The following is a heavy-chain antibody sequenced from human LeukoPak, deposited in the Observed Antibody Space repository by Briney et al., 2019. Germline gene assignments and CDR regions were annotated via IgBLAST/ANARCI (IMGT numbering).Heavy chain of an antibody. Sequence: KPSETLSLTCTVSGGSISSGDYYWSWIRQPPGKGLEWIGYIYYSGTTYYNPSLKSRLTMSVDTYKNQLSLKLTSMTAADTAVYYCARGGYYYDSSGGFDYWGQGTLVTVSS. V-gene: IGHV4-30-4*01. CDR2: IYYSGTT. CDR3: ARGGYYYDSSGGFDY. J-gene: IGHJ4*02. CDR1: GGSISSGDYY. D-gene: IGHD3-22*01.